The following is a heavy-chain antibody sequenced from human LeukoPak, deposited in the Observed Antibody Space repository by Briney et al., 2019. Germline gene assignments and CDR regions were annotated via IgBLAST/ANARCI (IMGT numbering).Heavy chain of an antibody. J-gene: IGHJ5*02. CDR3: ARHPEITMIPNWFDP. V-gene: IGHV5-51*01. Sequence: GESLKISCKGSGYSFTSYWIGWVRQMPGKGLDWMGIFYPGDSDTRYSPSFQGQVTISADMSISTACLQWSSLKASDTAMYYCARHPEITMIPNWFDPWGQGTLVTVSS. D-gene: IGHD3-22*01. CDR1: GYSFTSYW. CDR2: FYPGDSDT.